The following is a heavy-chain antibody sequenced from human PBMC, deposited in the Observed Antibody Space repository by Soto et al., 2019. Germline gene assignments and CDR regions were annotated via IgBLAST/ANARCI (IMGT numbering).Heavy chain of an antibody. D-gene: IGHD3-3*01. CDR1: GFTFSSYS. CDR3: TKDRHPDGIWSFDC. CDR2: ISSSSSYI. Sequence: GGSLRLSCAASGFTFSSYSMNWVRQAPGKGLEWVSSISSSSSYIYYADSVKGRFTISRDNAKNSLFLQMNSLRAEDTAVYYCTKDRHPDGIWSFDCWGQGTLVTVSS. V-gene: IGHV3-21*04. J-gene: IGHJ4*02.